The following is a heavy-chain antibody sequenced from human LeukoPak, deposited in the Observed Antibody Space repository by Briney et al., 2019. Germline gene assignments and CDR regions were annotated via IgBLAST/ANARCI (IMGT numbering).Heavy chain of an antibody. CDR2: INSSGSTI. CDR1: GFTFSDYY. CDR3: ARGEKGGRGYSYGSGY. J-gene: IGHJ4*02. D-gene: IGHD5-18*01. V-gene: IGHV3-11*01. Sequence: GGSLRLSCAASGFTFSDYYMSWIRQAPGKGLEWVSYINSSGSTIYYADSVKGRFTISRDNAKNSLYLQMNSLRAEDTAVYYCARGEKGGRGYSYGSGYWGQGTLVTVSS.